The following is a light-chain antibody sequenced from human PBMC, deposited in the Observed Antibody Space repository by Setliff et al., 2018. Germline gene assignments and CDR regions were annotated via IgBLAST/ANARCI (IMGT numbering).Light chain of an antibody. Sequence: EIVLTQSPGTLSLSPGERATLSCRASQSISSSYLAWYQQKPGQAPRLLIYGASRRATGIPDRFSGSGSGTEFTLTISRLEPEDFAVYYCQQYVTSPRTFDQGTKVDIK. CDR2: GAS. V-gene: IGKV3-20*01. CDR1: QSISSSY. CDR3: QQYVTSPRT. J-gene: IGKJ1*01.